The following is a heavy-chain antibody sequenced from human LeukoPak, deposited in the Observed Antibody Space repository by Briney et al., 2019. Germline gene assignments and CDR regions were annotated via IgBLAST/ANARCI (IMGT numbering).Heavy chain of an antibody. V-gene: IGHV3-30-3*01. CDR3: AREVSDYVTGDAFDI. Sequence: GGSLRLSCAASGFTFRSYAMHWVRQAPVKGLEWVALILYDGTKEYYADSVKGRFTISRDNSKNTLYLQMNSLRADDTAVYYCAREVSDYVTGDAFDIWGQGTVVTVSS. CDR1: GFTFRSYA. J-gene: IGHJ3*02. CDR2: ILYDGTKE. D-gene: IGHD4-17*01.